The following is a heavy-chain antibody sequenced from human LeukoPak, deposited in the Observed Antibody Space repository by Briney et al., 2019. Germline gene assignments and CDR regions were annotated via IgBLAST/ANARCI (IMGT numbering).Heavy chain of an antibody. CDR2: IFPSGGEI. J-gene: IGHJ3*02. D-gene: IGHD3-22*01. CDR3: AKVGDYYDSSGYYLVDAFDI. Sequence: QPGGSLRLSCAASGFTFSTFAMIWVRQPPGKGLEWVSSIFPSGGEIHYADSVRGRFTISRDNSKSTLSLQMNSLRAEDTAVYYCAKVGDYYDSSGYYLVDAFDIWGQGTMVTVSS. CDR1: GFTFSTFA. V-gene: IGHV3-23*01.